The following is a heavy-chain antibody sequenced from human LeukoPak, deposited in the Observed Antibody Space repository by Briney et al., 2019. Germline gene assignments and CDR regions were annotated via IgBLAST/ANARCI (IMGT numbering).Heavy chain of an antibody. D-gene: IGHD3-10*01. CDR3: AKVANRGWGDAFDI. Sequence: PGGSLRLSCVASGFTFSRHGMNWVRQAPGKGLEWVSGISPSGDIKYYVDSVKGRFTISRDNSKNTLYLQVNSLRAEDTAVYYCAKVANRGWGDAFDIWGQGTMVTVSS. CDR1: GFTFSRHG. J-gene: IGHJ3*02. V-gene: IGHV3-23*01. CDR2: ISPSGDIK.